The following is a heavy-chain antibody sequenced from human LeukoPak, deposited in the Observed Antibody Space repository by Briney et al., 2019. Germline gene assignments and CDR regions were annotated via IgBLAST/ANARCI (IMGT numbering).Heavy chain of an antibody. CDR1: GFTFSSYA. V-gene: IGHV3-30*04. CDR3: AREGITMIVVVTDAFDI. Sequence: PGGSLRLSCAASGFTFSSYAMHWVRQAPGKGLEWVAVISYDGSNKYYADSVKGRFTISRDNSKNTLYLQMNSLRAEDTAVYYCAREGITMIVVVTDAFDIWGQGTMVTVSS. D-gene: IGHD3-22*01. CDR2: ISYDGSNK. J-gene: IGHJ3*02.